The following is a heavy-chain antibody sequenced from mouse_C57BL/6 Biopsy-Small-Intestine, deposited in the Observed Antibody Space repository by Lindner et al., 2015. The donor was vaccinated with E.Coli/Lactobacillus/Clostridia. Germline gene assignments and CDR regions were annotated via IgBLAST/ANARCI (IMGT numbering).Heavy chain of an antibody. D-gene: IGHD3-2*02. J-gene: IGHJ3*01. Sequence: VQLQESGPELVKPGASVKISCKASGYAFSSSWMNWVKQRPGKGLEWIGRIYPGDGDTNYNGKFKGKATLTADKSSSTAYMQLSSLTSEDSAVYFCARYPLDSSGYGFAYWGQGTLVTVSA. CDR1: GYAFSSSW. V-gene: IGHV1-82*01. CDR2: IYPGDGDT. CDR3: ARYPLDSSGYGFAY.